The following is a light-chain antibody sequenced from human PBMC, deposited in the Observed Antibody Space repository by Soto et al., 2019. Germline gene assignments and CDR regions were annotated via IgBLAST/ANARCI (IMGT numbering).Light chain of an antibody. Sequence: DIQMTQSPSTLSASVGDKVTLTCRASQSISNWLAWYQQKPGKAPKLLIYKASSLESGVPSRFSGSGSGTEFTLTISSLQPDDFATYYCQQYNSSFGQGTKVDIK. CDR1: QSISNW. CDR2: KAS. V-gene: IGKV1-5*03. J-gene: IGKJ2*01. CDR3: QQYNSS.